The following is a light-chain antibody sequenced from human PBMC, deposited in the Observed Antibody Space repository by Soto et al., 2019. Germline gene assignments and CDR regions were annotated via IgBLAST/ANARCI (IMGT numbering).Light chain of an antibody. CDR1: QFVSTN. J-gene: IGKJ2*01. CDR2: DAS. Sequence: EIVMTQSPVTLSVSPGERVTLSCRASQFVSTNLAWYQQKPGQAPRLLIYDASTRATGFPARFSGSGFGTEFTLTISSLQSEDFAVYYCHQYNRWHTFGRGTKLEI. CDR3: HQYNRWHT. V-gene: IGKV3-15*01.